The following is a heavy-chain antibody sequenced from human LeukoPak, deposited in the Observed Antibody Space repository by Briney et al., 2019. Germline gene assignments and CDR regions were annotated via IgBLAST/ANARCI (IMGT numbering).Heavy chain of an antibody. CDR3: ARDQRDYDFWSGSNSNYYYYGMDV. Sequence: PGRSLRLSCAASGFTFSSYGMHRVRQAPGKGLEWVAVIWYDGSNKYYADSVKGRFTISRDNSKNTLYLQMNSLRAEDTAVYYCARDQRDYDFWSGSNSNYYYYGMDVWGQGTTVTVSS. CDR2: IWYDGSNK. V-gene: IGHV3-33*01. D-gene: IGHD3-3*01. J-gene: IGHJ6*02. CDR1: GFTFSSYG.